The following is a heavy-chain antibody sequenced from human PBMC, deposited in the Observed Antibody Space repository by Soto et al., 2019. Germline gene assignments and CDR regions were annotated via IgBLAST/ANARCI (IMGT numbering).Heavy chain of an antibody. CDR1: GFTVTNYN. CDR3: ARGRLVGATELDC. CDR2: ISTSSTTI. V-gene: IGHV3-48*01. D-gene: IGHD1-26*01. J-gene: IGHJ4*02. Sequence: EVQLVESGGGLVQPGGSLRLSCAASGFTVTNYNMNWVRQAPGKGLEWVSYISTSSTTIYYADSVKGRFTISRDNAKNSLYLQMNSLRAEDTAVYYCARGRLVGATELDCWGQGTLVTVSS.